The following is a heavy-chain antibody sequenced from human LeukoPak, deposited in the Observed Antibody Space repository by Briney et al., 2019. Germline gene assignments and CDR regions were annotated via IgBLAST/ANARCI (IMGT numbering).Heavy chain of an antibody. CDR3: ARQPGYSYGYSYYVDY. CDR1: GGYISSSSYY. J-gene: IGHJ4*02. V-gene: IGHV4-39*01. CDR2: IYYSGST. Sequence: SETPSPTCTVSGGYISSSSYYWGWLRQPPGKGLEWIGRIYYSGSTYYNPSLKSRVTISVDTSKNRFSLKLRSVTPADTAVFFCARQPGYSYGYSYYVDYWGQGTLVSVSS. D-gene: IGHD5-18*01.